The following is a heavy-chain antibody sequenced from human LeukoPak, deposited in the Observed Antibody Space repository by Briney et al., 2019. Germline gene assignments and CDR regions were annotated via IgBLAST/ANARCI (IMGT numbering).Heavy chain of an antibody. V-gene: IGHV4-38-2*01. Sequence: SETLSLTCAVSGYSISSGYYLGWIRQPPGKGLEWSGSIYHSGSTYYNPPPKSRVTISVDTSKNQFSLKLSSVTAADTAVYYCARTYSSGQHFVDYWGQGTLVTVSS. D-gene: IGHD6-19*01. CDR2: IYHSGST. CDR1: GYSISSGYY. CDR3: ARTYSSGQHFVDY. J-gene: IGHJ4*02.